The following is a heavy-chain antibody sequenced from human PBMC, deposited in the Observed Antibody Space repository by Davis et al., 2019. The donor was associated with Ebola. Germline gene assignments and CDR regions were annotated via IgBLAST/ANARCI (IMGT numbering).Heavy chain of an antibody. V-gene: IGHV4-59*01. CDR2: IYYSGST. Sequence: MPSETLSLTCAVYGGSFSGFFWSWIRQPPGKGLEWIGYIYYSGSTNYNPSLKSRVTISVDTSKNQFSLKLSSVTAADTAVYYCARDRRSSGYQPGGWFDPWGQGTLDTVSS. J-gene: IGHJ5*02. CDR3: ARDRRSSGYQPGGWFDP. CDR1: GGSFSGFF. D-gene: IGHD3-22*01.